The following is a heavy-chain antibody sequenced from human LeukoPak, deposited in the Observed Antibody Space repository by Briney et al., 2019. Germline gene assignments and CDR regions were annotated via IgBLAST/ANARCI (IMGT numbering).Heavy chain of an antibody. Sequence: GGSLRLSCAASGFTFSDYWMHWVRQAPGKGLEWVSSIGSRGTYIYYADSVKGRFTISRDNAKNSLYLEMNSLRADDTAVYYCARDRSSSWYSDWGQGTLVTVSS. D-gene: IGHD6-13*01. CDR3: ARDRSSSWYSD. J-gene: IGHJ4*02. CDR1: GFTFSDYW. CDR2: IGSRGTYI. V-gene: IGHV3-21*01.